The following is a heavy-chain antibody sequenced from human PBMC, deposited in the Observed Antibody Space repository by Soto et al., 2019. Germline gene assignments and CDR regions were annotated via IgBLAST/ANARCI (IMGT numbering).Heavy chain of an antibody. V-gene: IGHV3-23*01. CDR2: IRGIGDTT. CDR3: AKKRGADTKNVDYYYYYMDV. Sequence: GGSLRLSCAASGFTFINYGMSWVRRAPGKGLEWVSSIRGIGDTTYYADPVKGRLTISRDKSNNTLYLQMNNLRAEDTAVYYCAKKRGADTKNVDYYYYYMDVWGRGTTVTVSS. D-gene: IGHD3-16*01. J-gene: IGHJ6*03. CDR1: GFTFINYG.